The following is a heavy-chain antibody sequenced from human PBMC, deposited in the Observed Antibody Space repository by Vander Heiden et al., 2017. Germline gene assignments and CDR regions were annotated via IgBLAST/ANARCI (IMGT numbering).Heavy chain of an antibody. Sequence: EVQLVESGGGLVKPGGSLRLSCAASGVTFSGYSMNWVRQAPGKGLEWVSSISSSSSYIYYEDSVKGRFTISRDNAKNSLYLQRNSLRAEDTAVYYCARDSYIAVAGYYFDYWGQGTLVTVSS. CDR3: ARDSYIAVAGYYFDY. CDR1: GVTFSGYS. CDR2: ISSSSSYI. V-gene: IGHV3-21*01. J-gene: IGHJ4*02. D-gene: IGHD6-19*01.